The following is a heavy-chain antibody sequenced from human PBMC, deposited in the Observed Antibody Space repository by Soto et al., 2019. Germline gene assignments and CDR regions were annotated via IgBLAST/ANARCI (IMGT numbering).Heavy chain of an antibody. Sequence: GASVKVSCKASGYTFTSYGISWVRQAPGQGLEWMGWISAYSGNTNYAQKLQGRVTMTTDTSTSTAYMELRSLRSDDTAVYYCARDRQDTAMEPHIDYWGQGTLVTVSS. V-gene: IGHV1-18*01. J-gene: IGHJ4*02. D-gene: IGHD5-18*01. CDR1: GYTFTSYG. CDR2: ISAYSGNT. CDR3: ARDRQDTAMEPHIDY.